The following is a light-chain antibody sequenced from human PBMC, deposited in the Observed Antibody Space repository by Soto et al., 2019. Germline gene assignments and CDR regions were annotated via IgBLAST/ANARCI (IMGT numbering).Light chain of an antibody. CDR2: DVS. CDR3: TSYTSISTLVV. Sequence: QSALTQPASVSGSPGQSITISCTGTSSDVGGYNYVSWYQQHPGKAPKLMIYDVSNRPSGVSNRFSGSKSGNPAALTISGLQAEDEADYYCTSYTSISTLVVFGGGTKLTVL. V-gene: IGLV2-14*01. CDR1: SSDVGGYNY. J-gene: IGLJ2*01.